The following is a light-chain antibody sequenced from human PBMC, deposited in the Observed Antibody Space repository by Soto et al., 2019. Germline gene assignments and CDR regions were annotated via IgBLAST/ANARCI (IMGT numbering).Light chain of an antibody. CDR2: DTS. V-gene: IGKV3-20*01. CDR1: QSVSSY. CDR3: QQYGTSEII. Sequence: EIVLTQSPATLSLSPGERATLSCRASQSVSSYLAWYQQKPGQAPRLLIYDTSSRATGIPDRFSGSGSGTDFTLTITRLEPEDFAVFYCQQYGTSEIIFGQGTRLEIK. J-gene: IGKJ5*01.